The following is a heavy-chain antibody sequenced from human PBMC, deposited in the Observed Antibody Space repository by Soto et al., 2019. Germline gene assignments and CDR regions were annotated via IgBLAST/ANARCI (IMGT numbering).Heavy chain of an antibody. CDR2: ISYDGSNK. V-gene: IGHV3-30*18. Sequence: QVQLVESGGGVVQPGRSLRLSCAASGFTFSSYGMHWVRQAPGKGLEWVAVISYDGSNKYYADSVKGRFTISRDNSKNTLYLQMNSLSAEDTAVYYCAKSIVAEYYYYGMDVWGQGTTLTVSS. CDR1: GFTFSSYG. CDR3: AKSIVAEYYYYGMDV. D-gene: IGHD5-12*01. J-gene: IGHJ6*02.